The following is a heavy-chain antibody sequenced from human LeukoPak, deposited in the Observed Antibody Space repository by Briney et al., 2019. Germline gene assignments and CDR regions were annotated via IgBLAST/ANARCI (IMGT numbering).Heavy chain of an antibody. CDR2: INHSGSA. CDR1: GGSFNDYS. V-gene: IGHV4-34*01. D-gene: IGHD6-13*01. Sequence: SETLSLTCGVHGGSFNDYSWTWIRQSPGKGLEWIGEINHSGSASYNPSLKSRFTMSVDASKNQFSLRLSSVTAADTAVYYCARLGLYTSSWHRYYYFDYWGQGTLVTVSS. CDR3: ARLGLYTSSWHRYYYFDY. J-gene: IGHJ4*02.